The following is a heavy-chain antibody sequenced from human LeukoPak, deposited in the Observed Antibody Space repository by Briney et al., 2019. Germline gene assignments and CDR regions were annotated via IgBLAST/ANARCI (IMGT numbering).Heavy chain of an antibody. Sequence: SETLSLTCTVSGGSISSSDYYWGWIRQPPGKGLEWIGSIYYTGSTYYNPSLKSRVTISVDTSKNQFSLKLSSVTAADTAVYYCARAVVTPLPDYWGQGTLVTVSS. CDR1: GGSISSSDYY. CDR3: ARAVVTPLPDY. J-gene: IGHJ4*02. V-gene: IGHV4-39*07. CDR2: IYYTGST. D-gene: IGHD4-23*01.